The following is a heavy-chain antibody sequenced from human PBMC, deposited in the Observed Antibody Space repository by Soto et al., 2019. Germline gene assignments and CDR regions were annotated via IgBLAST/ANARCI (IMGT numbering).Heavy chain of an antibody. CDR2: IWYDGSNK. Sequence: QVQLVESGGGVVQPGRSLRLSCAASGFTFSSYGMHWVRQAPGKGLEWVAVIWYDGSNKYYADSVKGRFTISRDNSKNTRDLQMNSLRAEDTAGYYCARDVGSFFGAGTGPFDPWGQGTLVTVSS. V-gene: IGHV3-33*01. D-gene: IGHD3-10*01. CDR1: GFTFSSYG. CDR3: ARDVGSFFGAGTGPFDP. J-gene: IGHJ5*02.